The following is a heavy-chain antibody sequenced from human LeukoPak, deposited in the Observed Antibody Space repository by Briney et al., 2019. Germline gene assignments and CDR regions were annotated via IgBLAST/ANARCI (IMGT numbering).Heavy chain of an antibody. CDR2: IIPIFGTA. J-gene: IGHJ3*02. V-gene: IGHV1-69*13. D-gene: IGHD3-22*01. CDR1: GGTFSSYA. CDR3: ARVREYYYDSSGYYFNAFDI. Sequence: SVKVSCKASGGTFSSYAISWVRQAPGQGLEWMGGIIPIFGTANYAQKFQGRVTITADESTSTAYMELSSLRSEDTAVYYCARVREYYYDSSGYYFNAFDIWGQGTMVTVSS.